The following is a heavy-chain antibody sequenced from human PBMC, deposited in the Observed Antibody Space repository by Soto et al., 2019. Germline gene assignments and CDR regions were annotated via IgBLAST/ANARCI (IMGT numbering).Heavy chain of an antibody. V-gene: IGHV4-30-2*01. CDR1: GGSLSSGCYS. J-gene: IGHJ4*02. CDR3: ARAMTTVTTIDY. Sequence: SETLSLTCAVSGGSLSSGCYSWSWLRQPPGKGLEWIGYIYHSGSTYYNPSLKSRVTISVDRSKNQFSLKLSSVTAADTAVYYCARAMTTVTTIDYWGQGTLVTVS. CDR2: IYHSGST. D-gene: IGHD4-17*01.